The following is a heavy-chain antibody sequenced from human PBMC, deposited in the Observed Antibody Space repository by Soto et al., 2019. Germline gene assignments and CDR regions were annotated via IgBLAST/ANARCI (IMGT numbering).Heavy chain of an antibody. Sequence: EVQLVESGGGLVKPGGSLRLSCAASGFTFSTYSMNWVRQAPGKGLEWVSSISSSSSYIYYADSVKGRFTISRDNAKNELXXQMTSLRAEDTAVYYCARYDSSGYYWPYYYYGMDVWGQGTTVTVSS. J-gene: IGHJ6*02. V-gene: IGHV3-21*01. CDR3: ARYDSSGYYWPYYYYGMDV. CDR1: GFTFSTYS. D-gene: IGHD3-22*01. CDR2: ISSSSSYI.